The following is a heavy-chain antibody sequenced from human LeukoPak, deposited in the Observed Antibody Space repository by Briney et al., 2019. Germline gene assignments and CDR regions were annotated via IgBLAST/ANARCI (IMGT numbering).Heavy chain of an antibody. CDR2: INPNSGGT. J-gene: IGHJ4*02. CDR3: ARSASSVETAMAPYYFDY. Sequence: ASVKVSCKASGYTFTGYYMHWVRQAPGQGLEWMGWINPNSGGTNYAQKFQGRVTMTRDTSISTAYMELSRLRSDDTAVYYCARSASSVETAMAPYYFDYWGPGTLVTVSS. CDR1: GYTFTGYY. V-gene: IGHV1-2*02. D-gene: IGHD5-18*01.